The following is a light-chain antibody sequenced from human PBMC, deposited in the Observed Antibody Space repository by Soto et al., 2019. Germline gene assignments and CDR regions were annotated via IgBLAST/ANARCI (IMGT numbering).Light chain of an antibody. CDR1: TGAVTSGHY. CDR3: LFLYPGARV. CDR2: DTS. J-gene: IGLJ2*01. V-gene: IGLV7-46*01. Sequence: QAVVTQEPSLTVSPGGTVTLTCGSSTGAVTSGHYPYWFQQKPGQAPRTLIYDTSNKLSWAPARFSGSLLGVKAALTLSGAQPEDEADYYCLFLYPGARVFGGGTKVTVL.